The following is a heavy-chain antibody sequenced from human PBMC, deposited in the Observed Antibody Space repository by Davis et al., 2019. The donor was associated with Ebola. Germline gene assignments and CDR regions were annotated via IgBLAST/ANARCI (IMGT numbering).Heavy chain of an antibody. CDR1: GFMFSDYF. J-gene: IGHJ4*02. CDR2: ISGGSTTI. Sequence: PGGSLRLSCAASGFMFSDYFMNWVRQAPGKGLEWVSYISGGSTTIYFADSVKGRFTVSRDNAKNTLYLQMDSLRAEDTAIYYCARAPNSGSFSDYWGQGVLVTVSS. V-gene: IGHV3-11*01. CDR3: ARAPNSGSFSDY. D-gene: IGHD1-26*01.